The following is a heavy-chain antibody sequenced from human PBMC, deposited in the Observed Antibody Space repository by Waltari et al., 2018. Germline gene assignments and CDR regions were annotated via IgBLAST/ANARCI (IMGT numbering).Heavy chain of an antibody. D-gene: IGHD1-1*01. CDR1: GFPVSSYR. CDR2: IHGDGSSP. Sequence: EVQLVEAGGDLVPPGGSLRLPCVASGFPVSSYRMHWVRQVPGKGLVWVSRIHGDGSSPTYAESVKGRFTISRDNAKNTLYLQMNSLRAEDTAVYYCATLIQLWPSPFDYWGPGTLVTVSS. CDR3: ATLIQLWPSPFDY. V-gene: IGHV3-74*01. J-gene: IGHJ4*02.